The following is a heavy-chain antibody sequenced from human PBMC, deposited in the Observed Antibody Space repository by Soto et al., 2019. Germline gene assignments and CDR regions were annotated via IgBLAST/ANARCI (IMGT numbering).Heavy chain of an antibody. J-gene: IGHJ3*02. CDR2: IFPGDSDT. CDR3: AAGYSTGLDAFDI. Sequence: GESLKVSCQGSGYNFANFWIGWVRQVPGKGPEWMGTIFPGDSDTKNSPSLEGQITTSVDKSDSSAYLQWRSLKASDTAIYYCAAGYSTGLDAFDIWGQGTMVIV. V-gene: IGHV5-51*01. CDR1: GYNFANFW. D-gene: IGHD2-8*02.